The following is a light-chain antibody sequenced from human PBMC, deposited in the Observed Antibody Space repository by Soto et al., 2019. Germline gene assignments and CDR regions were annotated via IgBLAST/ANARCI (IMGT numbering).Light chain of an antibody. CDR2: HAS. Sequence: IQMPQSPSSLSASVGDRVTVTCRASQTITSDLNWYQQKPGKAPKFLIYHASTLESGVPSRFSGSGSGTEFTLTISSLQPDDSATYYCQQYHNFSPTFGQGTKVDIK. J-gene: IGKJ1*01. CDR3: QQYHNFSPT. V-gene: IGKV1-5*01. CDR1: QTITSD.